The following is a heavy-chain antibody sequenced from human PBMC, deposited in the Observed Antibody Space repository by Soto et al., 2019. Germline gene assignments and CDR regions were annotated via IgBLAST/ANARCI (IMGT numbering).Heavy chain of an antibody. CDR2: ILYDGSKK. Sequence: PGGSLRLSFAASGFTFSSYGMHWVRQAPGKGLEWVAVILYDGSKKYYADSVKGRFTISRDNSKNALYLQMSSLRAEDTTLYYCVKDGSSGWPYFDDMDVWGRGTTVTVSS. CDR1: GFTFSSYG. V-gene: IGHV3-30*18. J-gene: IGHJ6*02. D-gene: IGHD6-19*01. CDR3: VKDGSSGWPYFDDMDV.